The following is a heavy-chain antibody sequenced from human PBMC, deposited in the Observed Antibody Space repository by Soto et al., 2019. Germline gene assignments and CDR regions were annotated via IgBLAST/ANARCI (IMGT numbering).Heavy chain of an antibody. Sequence: QVQLVQSGAEVKKPGSSVKVSCKASGGTFGSYAISWVRQAPGQGLEWMEGIIPIPGTANYAQKFQGRVTIAADESTSTAYMEMSRLRSEDTAVYYCARSQGSSTSLEIYYYYYYGMDVWGQGNKVTVSS. CDR2: IIPIPGTA. D-gene: IGHD2-2*01. V-gene: IGHV1-69*01. CDR3: ARSQGSSTSLEIYYYYYYGMDV. CDR1: GGTFGSYA. J-gene: IGHJ6*02.